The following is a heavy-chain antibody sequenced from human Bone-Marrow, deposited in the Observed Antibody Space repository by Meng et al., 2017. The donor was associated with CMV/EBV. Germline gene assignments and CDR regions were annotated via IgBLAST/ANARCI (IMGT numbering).Heavy chain of an antibody. CDR1: CSTSSSYS. V-gene: IGHV3-48*04. CDR2: ISSSSYTI. D-gene: IGHD4-17*01. J-gene: IGHJ6*02. CDR3: AKDADYGELTLYYYYYGMDV. Sequence: GESLMSCCASACSTSSSYSMNLVRQAPRKGLEWVSYISSSSYTIYYEDSLKDGFTISRDNSKNTLYLQMNSLRAEDTAVYYCAKDADYGELTLYYYYYGMDVWGQGSTVTVSS.